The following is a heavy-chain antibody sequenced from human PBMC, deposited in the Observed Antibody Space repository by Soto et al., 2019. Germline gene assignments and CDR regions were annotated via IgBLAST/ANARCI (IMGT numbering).Heavy chain of an antibody. Sequence: PGGSLRLSCAASGFPFRSVTMNWVRQAPGKGPEWVSTISSNSAYIYYTDALRGRFTISRDNAKNSLHLQMNSLRAEDTAVYYCTRDASRDSSARGWFDPWGPGTLVTVPQ. CDR1: GFPFRSVT. CDR2: ISSNSAYI. J-gene: IGHJ5*02. V-gene: IGHV3-21*01. D-gene: IGHD6-13*01. CDR3: TRDASRDSSARGWFDP.